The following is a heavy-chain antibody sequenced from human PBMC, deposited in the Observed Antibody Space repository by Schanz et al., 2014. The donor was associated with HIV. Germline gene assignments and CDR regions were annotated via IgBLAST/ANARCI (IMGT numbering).Heavy chain of an antibody. Sequence: QVQLQESGSGLVKPSQTLSLTCAVSGGSLSSGGSYSWSWVRKPPGKGLEWIGHIYHTGGASYTPALKSRVTMSVDKSKNQFSQKLTSVTAADTAVYYCARGPSGGLTPSRGMDVWGQGTTVTVSS. CDR2: IYHTGGA. D-gene: IGHD1-26*01. CDR1: GGSLSSGGSYS. V-gene: IGHV4-30-2*01. CDR3: ARGPSGGLTPSRGMDV. J-gene: IGHJ6*02.